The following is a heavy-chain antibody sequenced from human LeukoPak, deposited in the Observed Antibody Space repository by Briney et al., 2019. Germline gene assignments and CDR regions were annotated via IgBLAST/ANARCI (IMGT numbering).Heavy chain of an antibody. Sequence: GGSLRLSCAASGFTFSSYAMSWVRQAPGKGLEWVSAISGSGGSTYYADSVKGRYTISRDNSKNTLYLQMNSLRAEDTAVYYCAKHLASSGYYSIDWFDPWGQGTLVTVSS. D-gene: IGHD3-22*01. CDR2: ISGSGGST. V-gene: IGHV3-23*01. J-gene: IGHJ5*02. CDR1: GFTFSSYA. CDR3: AKHLASSGYYSIDWFDP.